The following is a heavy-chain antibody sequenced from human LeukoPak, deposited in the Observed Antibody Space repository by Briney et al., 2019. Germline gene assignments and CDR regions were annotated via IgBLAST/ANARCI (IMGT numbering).Heavy chain of an antibody. J-gene: IGHJ6*03. CDR3: AREEVQYCSSTSCSYYYYYYMDV. V-gene: IGHV3-7*01. CDR2: IKQDESEK. Sequence: GGSLRLSCAASGFTFSTYWMTWVRQSPGKGLEGVANIKQDESEKYYVDSVKGRFTISRDNAKNSLYLQMNGLRAEDTALYYCAREEVQYCSSTSCSYYYYYYMDVWGKGTTVTISS. D-gene: IGHD2-2*01. CDR1: GFTFSTYW.